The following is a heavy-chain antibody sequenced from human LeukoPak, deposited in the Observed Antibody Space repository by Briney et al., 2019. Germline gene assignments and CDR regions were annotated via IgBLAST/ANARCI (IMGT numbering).Heavy chain of an antibody. CDR2: IRSRANGYAT. V-gene: IGHV3-73*01. J-gene: IGHJ4*02. Sequence: AGGSLKLSCAASGFIFSDYVIHWVRQASGKGLEWVGRIRSRANGYATVYGASAKGRFTISRDDSKDTAYLQMSSLKTDDTAVYYCTSIALDGSGFDYWGQGTLVTVSS. CDR3: TSIALDGSGFDY. D-gene: IGHD2-8*01. CDR1: GFIFSDYV.